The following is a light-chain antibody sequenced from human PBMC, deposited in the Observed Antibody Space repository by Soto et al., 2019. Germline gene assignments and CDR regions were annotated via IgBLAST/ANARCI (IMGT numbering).Light chain of an antibody. CDR2: GAS. V-gene: IGKV3-15*01. CDR1: QSVSSN. J-gene: IGKJ4*01. Sequence: EIVMTQSPATLSVSPGDRATLSCRASQSVSSNLAWYQQKPGQAPRLVIYGASTRATAIPARFSGGGSGTEFTLTISSLQSEDFAVYYCQQYADWPPLTFGGGTKVEIK. CDR3: QQYADWPPLT.